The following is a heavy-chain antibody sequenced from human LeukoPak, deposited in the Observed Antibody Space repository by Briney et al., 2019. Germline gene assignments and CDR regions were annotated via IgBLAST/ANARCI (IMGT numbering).Heavy chain of an antibody. Sequence: GGSLRLSCTTSGFIFNNYAMHWVRQPPGKGLEWVSNINWDGTVKAYADSLKGRFTISRDNAKNSLYLQMNSLRAEDTALYYCAKALTGALPKDAFDIWGQGTMVTVSS. CDR1: GFIFNNYA. CDR2: INWDGTVK. J-gene: IGHJ3*02. D-gene: IGHD1-14*01. CDR3: AKALTGALPKDAFDI. V-gene: IGHV3-9*01.